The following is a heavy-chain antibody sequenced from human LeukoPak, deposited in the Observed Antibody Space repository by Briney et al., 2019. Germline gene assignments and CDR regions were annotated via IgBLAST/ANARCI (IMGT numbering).Heavy chain of an antibody. CDR2: IYYTGST. V-gene: IGHV4-39*07. CDR3: ARVGYYSYMDV. J-gene: IGHJ6*03. Sequence: PSETLSLTCTISGGSISSSRYYWGWIRQPPGKGLEWLGRIYYTGSTNYNPSLKSRVTISVDTSKNQFSLKVTSVTAAGTAVYYCARVGYYSYMDVWGKGTTVTVSS. CDR1: GGSISSSRYY.